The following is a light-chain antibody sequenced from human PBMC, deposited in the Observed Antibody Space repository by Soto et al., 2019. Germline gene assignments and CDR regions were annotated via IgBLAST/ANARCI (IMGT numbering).Light chain of an antibody. V-gene: IGLV2-14*03. CDR3: SSFTRSNSDV. CDR2: DVS. J-gene: IGLJ1*01. CDR1: SSDVGAYNY. Sequence: QSALTQPASVSGSPGQSITISCTGTSSDVGAYNYVSWYQQHPGKVPKLMIYDVSDRPSGVSNRFSGSKSGNTASLTISGLQAEDEADYYCSSFTRSNSDVFGTGTKLTFL.